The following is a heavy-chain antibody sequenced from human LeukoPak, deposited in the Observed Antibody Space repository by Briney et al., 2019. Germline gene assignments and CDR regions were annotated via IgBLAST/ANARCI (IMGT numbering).Heavy chain of an antibody. Sequence: AGGSLRLSCAASGFTVSNNYMSWVRQAPGKGLEWVSVIYTGGSTHYADSVKGRSTISRDNSKNTLYLQTNSLRAEDTAVYYCAKDGTYYDFWSGYEPTDHYYYYMDVWGKGTTVTVSS. V-gene: IGHV3-53*05. D-gene: IGHD3-3*01. CDR1: GFTVSNNY. CDR3: AKDGTYYDFWSGYEPTDHYYYYMDV. CDR2: IYTGGST. J-gene: IGHJ6*03.